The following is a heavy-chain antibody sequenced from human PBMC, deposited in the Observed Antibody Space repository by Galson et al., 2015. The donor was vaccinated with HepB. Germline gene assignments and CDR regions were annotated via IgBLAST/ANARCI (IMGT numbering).Heavy chain of an antibody. D-gene: IGHD6-13*01. J-gene: IGHJ1*01. CDR3: AKDRAGYLRGTAEYFQH. CDR2: ISGSGGST. V-gene: IGHV3-23*01. CDR1: GFTFSSYA. Sequence: SLRLSCAASGFTFSSYAMSWVRQAAGRGLEWVAAISGSGGSTYFADSVTGRFTISSYNSKNTLYLQMNSLRAEDTAVYYCAKDRAGYLRGTAEYFQHWGQGTLVTVSS.